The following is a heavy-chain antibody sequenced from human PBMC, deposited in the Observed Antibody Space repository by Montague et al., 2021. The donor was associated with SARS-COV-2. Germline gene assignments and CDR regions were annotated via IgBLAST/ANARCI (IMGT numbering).Heavy chain of an antibody. D-gene: IGHD5-12*01. CDR1: GDSINNYY. J-gene: IGHJ4*02. Sequence: SETLSLTCTVSGDSINNYYWSWIRQSPGKGLEYIGYIYYSGGANXYPSRGPNYTPSFESRVAISLDTSKNQFSLNLSSVTTADTAVYYCARGSGYSGYALAYWGQGTLVTVSS. V-gene: IGHV4-59*01. CDR2: IYYSGGANXYPSRGP. CDR3: ARGSGYSGYALAY.